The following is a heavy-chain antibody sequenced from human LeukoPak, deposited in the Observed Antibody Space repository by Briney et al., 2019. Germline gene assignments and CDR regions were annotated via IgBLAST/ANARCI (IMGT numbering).Heavy chain of an antibody. CDR3: ARGGPTYYYDSSGYYFDY. D-gene: IGHD3-22*01. CDR1: GFTFSSYW. CDR2: IKQDGSEK. Sequence: PGGSLRLPCAASGFTFSSYWMSWVRQAPGKGLEWVANIKQDGSEKYYVDSVKGRFTISGDNAKNSLYLQMNSLRAEDTAVYYCARGGPTYYYDSSGYYFDYWGQGTLVTVSS. J-gene: IGHJ4*02. V-gene: IGHV3-7*01.